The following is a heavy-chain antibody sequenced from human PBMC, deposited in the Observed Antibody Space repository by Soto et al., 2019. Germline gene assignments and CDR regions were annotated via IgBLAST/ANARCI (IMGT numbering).Heavy chain of an antibody. CDR1: GFTFDDYA. D-gene: IGHD3-3*01. CDR2: ISWNSGSI. V-gene: IGHV3-9*01. J-gene: IGHJ3*02. Sequence: GGSLRLSCAASGFTFDDYAMHWVRQAPGKGLEWVSGISWNSGSIGYADSVKGRFTISRDNAKNSLYLQMNSLRAEDTALYYCAKDRQYDFWSVVNAFDIWGQGTMVTVSS. CDR3: AKDRQYDFWSVVNAFDI.